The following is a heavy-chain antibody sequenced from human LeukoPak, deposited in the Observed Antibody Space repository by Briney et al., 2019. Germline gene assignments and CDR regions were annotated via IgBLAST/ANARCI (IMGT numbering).Heavy chain of an antibody. CDR3: ARGDPYCYGSGSTFDY. D-gene: IGHD3-10*01. Sequence: ASVKVSCKASGYTFTSYGINWVRQATGQGLEWMGWMNPNSGNTGYAQKFQGRVTMTRNTSISTAYMELSSLRSEDTAVYYCARGDPYCYGSGSTFDYWGQGTLVTVSS. CDR2: MNPNSGNT. CDR1: GYTFTSYG. V-gene: IGHV1-8*01. J-gene: IGHJ4*02.